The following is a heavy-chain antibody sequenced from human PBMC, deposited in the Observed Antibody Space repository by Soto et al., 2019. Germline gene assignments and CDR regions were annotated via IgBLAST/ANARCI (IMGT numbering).Heavy chain of an antibody. Sequence: PSETLSLTCAVYGGPFSGYYWSWIRQPPGKGLEWIGEINHSGSTNYNPSLKSRVTISVDTSKNQFSLKLSSVTAADTAVYYCARVRGSKNNQDAYDIWGQGTMVTVSS. V-gene: IGHV4-34*01. CDR2: INHSGST. J-gene: IGHJ3*02. CDR1: GGPFSGYY. D-gene: IGHD6-13*01. CDR3: ARVRGSKNNQDAYDI.